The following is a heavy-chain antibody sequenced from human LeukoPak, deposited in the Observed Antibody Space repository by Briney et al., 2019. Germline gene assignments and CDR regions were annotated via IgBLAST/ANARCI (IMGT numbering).Heavy chain of an antibody. V-gene: IGHV1-2*02. CDR3: ATYRQVLLPFES. D-gene: IGHD2-8*02. CDR1: GTTFTGYY. CDR2: INPNSGAT. J-gene: IGHJ4*02. Sequence: ASVKVSCKASGTTFTGYYIHWVRLAPGQGLEWMGWINPNSGATNYAQNFQGRVTMTEDTSITTAYMELSRLRSDDTAIYYCATYRQVLLPFESWGQGTLVTVSS.